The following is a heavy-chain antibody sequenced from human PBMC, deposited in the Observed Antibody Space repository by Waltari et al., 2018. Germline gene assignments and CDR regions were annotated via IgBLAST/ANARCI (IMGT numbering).Heavy chain of an antibody. CDR1: GGSISSYY. V-gene: IGHV4-59*01. J-gene: IGHJ5*02. D-gene: IGHD6-13*01. Sequence: QVQLQESGPGLVKPSETLSLTCTVSGGSISSYYWSWIRQPPGEGLDWIGYIYYSGSTNYHPSLKTRVTISVDTSKNQFSLKLSSVTAADTAVYYCARDRAAGGGNWFDPWGQGTLVTVSS. CDR3: ARDRAAGGGNWFDP. CDR2: IYYSGST.